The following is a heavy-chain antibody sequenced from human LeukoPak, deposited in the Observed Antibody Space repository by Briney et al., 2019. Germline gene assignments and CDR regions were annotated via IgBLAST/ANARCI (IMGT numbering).Heavy chain of an antibody. CDR3: ARDQATSGFRFYYGMDV. D-gene: IGHD3-22*01. CDR1: GYTFTDFY. CDR2: INPNSGGA. Sequence: ASVKVSCKASGYTFTDFYMHWVRQAPGQGLVWMGRINPNSGGANFAQKFQGRVTMTRDTSISTAYMELSSLRSDDTAVYYCARDQATSGFRFYYGMDVWGQGTTVTVSS. V-gene: IGHV1-2*06. J-gene: IGHJ6*02.